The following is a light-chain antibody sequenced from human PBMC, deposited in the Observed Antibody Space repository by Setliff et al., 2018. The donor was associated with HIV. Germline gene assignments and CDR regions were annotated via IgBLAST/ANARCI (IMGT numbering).Light chain of an antibody. CDR1: SSTFGSNF. CDR3: SAWDDSLTASYV. J-gene: IGLJ1*01. V-gene: IGLV1-47*01. Sequence: QSVLTQPPSASVTPGQRVTISCSGSSSTFGSNFVYWYQQLPGMAPRLLIYKNDQRPSGVPDRFSGSKSGTSASLVIRGLRSEDEADYYCSAWDDSLTASYVFGSGTKVTVL. CDR2: KND.